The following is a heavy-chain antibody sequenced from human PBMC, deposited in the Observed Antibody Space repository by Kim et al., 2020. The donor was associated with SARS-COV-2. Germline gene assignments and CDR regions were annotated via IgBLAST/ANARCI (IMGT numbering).Heavy chain of an antibody. J-gene: IGHJ4*02. D-gene: IGHD2-21*01. CDR3: AKEAYGIGSPLFDY. CDR2: ISDSGVGT. CDR1: GFIFGNYA. Sequence: GGSLRLSCAASGFIFGNYAMSWVRQAPGKGLEWVSGISDSGVGTYYTDSVKGRFTISRDNSKNTLYLQMNSLRAEDTAIYYCAKEAYGIGSPLFDYWGQGTLVTVSS. V-gene: IGHV3-23*01.